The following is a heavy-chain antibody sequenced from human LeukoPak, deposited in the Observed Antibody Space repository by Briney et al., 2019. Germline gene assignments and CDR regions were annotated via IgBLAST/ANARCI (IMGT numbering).Heavy chain of an antibody. J-gene: IGHJ6*03. CDR1: GGSFSGYF. CDR2: INHSGST. CDR3: ARGHITIFGVVIDYMDV. Sequence: SETLSLTCAVYGGSFSGYFWSWIRQPPGKGLEWIGEINHSGSTNYNPSLKSRVTISVDTSKNQFSLKLSSVTVADTAVYYCARGHITIFGVVIDYMDVWGKGTTVTVSS. D-gene: IGHD3-3*01. V-gene: IGHV4-34*01.